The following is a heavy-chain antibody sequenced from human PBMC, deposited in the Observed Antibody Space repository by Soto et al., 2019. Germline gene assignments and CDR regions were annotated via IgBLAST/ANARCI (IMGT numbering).Heavy chain of an antibody. CDR1: GGSISSGGYY. CDR3: ARSYDSSGYYFDY. CDR2: IYYSGSP. V-gene: IGHV4-39*01. J-gene: IGHJ4*02. Sequence: PSETLSLTCTVSGGSISSGGYYWSWIRQHPGKGLEWIGCIYYSGSPYYNPSLKSRVTISVDTSKNQFSLKLSSVTAADTAVYYCARSYDSSGYYFDYWGQGTLVTVSS. D-gene: IGHD3-22*01.